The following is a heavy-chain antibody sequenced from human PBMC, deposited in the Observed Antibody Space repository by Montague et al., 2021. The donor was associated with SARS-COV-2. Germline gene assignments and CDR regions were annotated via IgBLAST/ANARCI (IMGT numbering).Heavy chain of an antibody. J-gene: IGHJ4*02. Sequence: SLRLSCAASGFRFDHHAMQWVRQVPGKGLEWVAGISWSSERIGYADFVKGRFTISRDNTKNTLFLQMNSLRLEDSAFYYCAKDPGYTGYEGYFDSWGQGILVTVSS. CDR3: AKDPGYTGYEGYFDS. D-gene: IGHD5-12*01. CDR2: ISWSSERI. CDR1: GFRFDHHA. V-gene: IGHV3-9*01.